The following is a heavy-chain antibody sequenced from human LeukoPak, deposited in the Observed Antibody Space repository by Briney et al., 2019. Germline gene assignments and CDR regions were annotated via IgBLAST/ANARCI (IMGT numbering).Heavy chain of an antibody. CDR3: AREPAGYCSSTSCYNPMDV. CDR1: GYTFTSYG. J-gene: IGHJ6*02. V-gene: IGHV1-18*01. Sequence: ASVKVSCKASGYTFTSYGISWVRQAPGQGLEWMGWISAYNGNTNYAQKLQGRVTMTTDTSTSTAYMELRSLRSDDTAVYYCAREPAGYCSSTSCYNPMDVWGQGTTVTVSS. D-gene: IGHD2-2*02. CDR2: ISAYNGNT.